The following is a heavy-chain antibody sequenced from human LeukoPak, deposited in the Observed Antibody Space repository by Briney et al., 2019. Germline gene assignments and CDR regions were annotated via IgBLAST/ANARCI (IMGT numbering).Heavy chain of an antibody. Sequence: GGSLRLSCAASGFTFSSYGMHWVRQAPGKGLEWVAFIRYDGSNKYYADSVKGRFTISRDNSKNTLYLQMNSLRAEDTAVYYCAKDRSSWYYFDYWGQGTLVTVSS. CDR1: GFTFSSYG. J-gene: IGHJ4*02. D-gene: IGHD6-13*01. CDR3: AKDRSSWYYFDY. CDR2: IRYDGSNK. V-gene: IGHV3-30*02.